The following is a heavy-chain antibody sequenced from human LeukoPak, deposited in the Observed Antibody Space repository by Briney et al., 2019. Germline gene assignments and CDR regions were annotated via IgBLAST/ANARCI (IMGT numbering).Heavy chain of an antibody. CDR2: ISGDNGDT. D-gene: IGHD1-26*01. J-gene: IGHJ4*02. CDR1: GYTFTSYG. CDR3: ARDRYGVRSGSCDY. V-gene: IGHV1-18*01. Sequence: ASVEVSCKASGYTFTSYGISWVRRAPGQGLEWMGWISGDNGDTNYAQKLQGRVTMTTDTSTSTAYMELRSLRYDDTAVYYCARDRYGVRSGSCDYWGQGTLVTVSS.